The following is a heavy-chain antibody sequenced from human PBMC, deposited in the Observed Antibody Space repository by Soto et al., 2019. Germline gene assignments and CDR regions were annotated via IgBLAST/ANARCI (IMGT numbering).Heavy chain of an antibody. V-gene: IGHV2-5*02. Sequence: QITLRESGPTLVKPTQTLTLTCTFSGFSLSTSGVGVGWIRQPPGKALEWLALIYWDDDKRYSPSLKSRLTISKVTTKPPAVLTIFNGSTADNTTYHCALYGIAVDGTDYYYSKDVCSKGTPVTVAS. CDR1: GFSLSTSGVG. D-gene: IGHD6-19*01. CDR3: ALYGIAVDGTDYYYSKDV. CDR2: IYWDDDK. J-gene: IGHJ6*04.